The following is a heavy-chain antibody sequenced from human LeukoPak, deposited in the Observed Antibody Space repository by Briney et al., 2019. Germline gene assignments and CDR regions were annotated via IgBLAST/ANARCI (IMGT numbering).Heavy chain of an antibody. D-gene: IGHD1-26*01. CDR2: IKQDGSEK. CDR3: ARDREIVGATDY. CDR1: GFIFGDYA. Sequence: QAGGSLRLSCIVSGFIFGDYAMTWVRQAPGEGLEWVANIKQDGSEKYYVDSVKGRFTISRDNAKNSLYLQMNSLRADDTAVYYCARDREIVGATDYWGQGTLVTVSS. V-gene: IGHV3-7*01. J-gene: IGHJ4*02.